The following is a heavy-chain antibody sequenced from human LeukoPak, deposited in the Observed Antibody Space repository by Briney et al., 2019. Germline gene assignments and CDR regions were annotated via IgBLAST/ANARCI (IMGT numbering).Heavy chain of an antibody. J-gene: IGHJ4*02. CDR1: GFSVNSND. CDR3: ARDRPGDGYFDY. CDR2: IYTGGKT. D-gene: IGHD3-10*01. Sequence: GGSLRLSCAASGFSVNSNDMTWVRKTPGKGLEWVSIIYTGGKTYYADSVKGRFTIFRDNSKNTLYLEMNSLRVEDTAVFYCARDRPGDGYFDYWGQGTLVTVSS. V-gene: IGHV3-66*01.